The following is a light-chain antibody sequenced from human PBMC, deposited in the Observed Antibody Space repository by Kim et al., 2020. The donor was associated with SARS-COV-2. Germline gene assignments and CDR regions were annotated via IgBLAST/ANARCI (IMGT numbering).Light chain of an antibody. Sequence: NFMLTQPQSVSESPGKTVTISCTRSSGGIATNFVQWYQLRPGSSPTTVIYEHDQRPSGVPDRFSGSIDSSSNSASLTISGLRTEDEADYYCQSYGSGVLWVFGGGTKLTVL. J-gene: IGLJ3*02. CDR3: QSYGSGVLWV. CDR2: EHD. CDR1: SGGIATNF. V-gene: IGLV6-57*01.